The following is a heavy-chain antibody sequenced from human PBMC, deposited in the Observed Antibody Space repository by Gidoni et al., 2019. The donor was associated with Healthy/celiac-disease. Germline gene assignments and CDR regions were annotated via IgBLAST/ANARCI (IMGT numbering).Heavy chain of an antibody. CDR2: ISYDGSKK. CDR3: AKPTQVYQWLAEYFQH. D-gene: IGHD6-19*01. Sequence: QVQLVESGGGVVQPGRSLRLSCAASGFTFSNYGMHWVRQAPGKGLEWVAIISYDGSKKYYADSVKGRFTISRDNSKNTLYLRMNSLRAEDTAVYFCAKPTQVYQWLAEYFQHWGQGTLVTVSS. CDR1: GFTFSNYG. V-gene: IGHV3-30*18. J-gene: IGHJ1*01.